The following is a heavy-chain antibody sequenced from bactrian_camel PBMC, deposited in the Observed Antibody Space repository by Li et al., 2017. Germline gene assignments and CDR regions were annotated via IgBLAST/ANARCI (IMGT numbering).Heavy chain of an antibody. CDR2: LYTAVGTQ. CDR1: GITFSNIC. V-gene: IGHV3S53*01. Sequence: QLVESGGGSVQAGGSLRLSCAVSGITFSNICMGWFRQAPGNKREGVAALYTAVGTQYYRDSVKGRFTISRDRSKNTVYLQMNSLKPEDTAMYYCAAEPCLGWAPLSFRFFARPFWGQGTQVTVS. D-gene: IGHD5*01. CDR3: AAEPCLGWAPLSFRFFARPF. J-gene: IGHJ4*01.